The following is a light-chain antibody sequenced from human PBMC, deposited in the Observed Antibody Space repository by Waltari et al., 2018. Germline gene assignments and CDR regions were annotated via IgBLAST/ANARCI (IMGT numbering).Light chain of an antibody. J-gene: IGLJ2*01. V-gene: IGLV2-23*01. CDR2: EGS. CDR3: CSYAGSSTYVV. Sequence: QSALTQPASVSGSPGQSITISRTRTSSDVGRYNLVSWYQQHPGKAPKPMIYEGSKRPSGVSNRFSGSKSGNTASLTISGLQAEDEADYYCCSYAGSSTYVVFGGGTKLTVL. CDR1: SSDVGRYNL.